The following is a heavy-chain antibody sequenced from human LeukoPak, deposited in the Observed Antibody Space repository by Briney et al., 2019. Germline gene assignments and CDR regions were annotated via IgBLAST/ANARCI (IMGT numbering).Heavy chain of an antibody. CDR2: ISSSSSTI. CDR1: GFTFSSYS. D-gene: IGHD3-10*01. CDR3: ARENYYASGISSFDY. J-gene: IGHJ4*02. Sequence: AGGSLRLSCAASGFTFSSYSMNWVRQAPGKGLEWVSYISSSSSTIYYADSVKGRFTISRDNAKNSLYLQMNSLRDEDTAVYYCARENYYASGISSFDYWGQGTLVTVSS. V-gene: IGHV3-48*02.